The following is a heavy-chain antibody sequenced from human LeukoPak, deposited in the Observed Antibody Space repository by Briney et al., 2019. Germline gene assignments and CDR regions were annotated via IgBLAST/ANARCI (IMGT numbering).Heavy chain of an antibody. Sequence: SETLSLTCTVSGGSISSSSYYWSWIRQPPGKGLEWIGYIYYSGSTNYNPSLKSRVTISVDTSKNQFSLKLSSVTAADTAVYYCARVWFGELSFFDYWGQGTLVTVSS. J-gene: IGHJ4*02. CDR1: GGSISSSSYY. V-gene: IGHV4-61*01. CDR3: ARVWFGELSFFDY. CDR2: IYYSGST. D-gene: IGHD3-10*01.